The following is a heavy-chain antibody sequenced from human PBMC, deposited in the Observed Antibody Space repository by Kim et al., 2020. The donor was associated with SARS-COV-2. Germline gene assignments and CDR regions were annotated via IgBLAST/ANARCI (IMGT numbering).Heavy chain of an antibody. J-gene: IGHJ3*02. CDR3: TRVTPYSNSWCDTFDI. D-gene: IGHD6-13*01. CDR2: IRSKANNYPT. Sequence: GGSLRLSCAASGFTFSDSSMYWVRQASGKGLEWVGLIRSKANNYPTSYAESVKGRFTISRDDSKNTAYLQMNSLKTEDTAVYFCTRVTPYSNSWCDTFDIWGTGTMVTVSS. V-gene: IGHV3-73*01. CDR1: GFTFSDSS.